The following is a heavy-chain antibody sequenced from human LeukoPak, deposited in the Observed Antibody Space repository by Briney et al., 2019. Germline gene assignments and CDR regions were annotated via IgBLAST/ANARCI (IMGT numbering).Heavy chain of an antibody. V-gene: IGHV4-4*07. CDR2: ISTSGST. CDR3: ARDPRYGDYERHLDL. J-gene: IGHJ2*01. Sequence: SETLSLTCTVSDGSVSGYYWNWIRRPAGKGLEWIARISTSGSTNYNPSLKSRVTMSIDTSKRQFFLRLTSVTAADTAVYYCARDPRYGDYERHLDLWGRGTLVTVSP. CDR1: DGSVSGYY. D-gene: IGHD4-17*01.